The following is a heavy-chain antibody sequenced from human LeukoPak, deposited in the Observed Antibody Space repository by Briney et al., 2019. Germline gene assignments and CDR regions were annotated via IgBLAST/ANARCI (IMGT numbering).Heavy chain of an antibody. CDR3: ARVGSGYYTDY. J-gene: IGHJ4*02. D-gene: IGHD3-3*01. V-gene: IGHV3-64*01. Sequence: RGSLRLSCAASGFTLSSYAMYWVRQAPGKGLEDVSAMSSDGGSTYYANSVKGRFTISRDNSKNTLYLQMGSLRAEDMAVYYCARVGSGYYTDYWGQGTLVTVSS. CDR2: MSSDGGST. CDR1: GFTLSSYA.